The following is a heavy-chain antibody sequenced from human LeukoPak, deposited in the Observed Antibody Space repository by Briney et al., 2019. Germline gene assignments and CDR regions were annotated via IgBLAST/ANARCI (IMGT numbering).Heavy chain of an antibody. CDR2: ISYDGSKK. D-gene: IGHD7-27*01. CDR3: ARDPRPPLGYYYGMDV. CDR1: GFIFRKYS. V-gene: IGHV3-30*03. Sequence: GGSLTLSCAAAGFIFRKYSMHWVRQAPRKGLEWVAVISYDGSKKYYPESVRGRFTISRDNSKNSMYLQMNSLRAEDTAVYYCARDPRPPLGYYYGMDVWGQGTTVTVSS. J-gene: IGHJ6*02.